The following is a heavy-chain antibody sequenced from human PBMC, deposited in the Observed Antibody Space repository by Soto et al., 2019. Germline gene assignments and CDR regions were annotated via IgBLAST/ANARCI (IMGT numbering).Heavy chain of an antibody. CDR1: GGSISSSSYY. CDR3: ARPSPRYCSGGSCLEFPDAFDI. Sequence: SETLSLTCTVSGGSISSSSYYWGWIREPPGKGLEWIGSIYYSGSTYYNPSLKSRVTISVDTSKNQFSLKLSSVTAADTAVYYCARPSPRYCSGGSCLEFPDAFDIWGQGTMVTVSS. CDR2: IYYSGST. J-gene: IGHJ3*02. V-gene: IGHV4-39*01. D-gene: IGHD2-15*01.